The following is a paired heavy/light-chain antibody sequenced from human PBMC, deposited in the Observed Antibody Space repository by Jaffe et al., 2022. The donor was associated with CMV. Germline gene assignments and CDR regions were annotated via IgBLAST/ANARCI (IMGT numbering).Heavy chain of an antibody. J-gene: IGHJ4*02. V-gene: IGHV3-23*01. CDR2: SSGSIYST. D-gene: IGHD1-26*01. Sequence: EVQLLESGGGLVQPGGSLRLSCAASGFTFSINGMSWVRQAPGKGLEWVAASSGSIYSTNYADSVKGRFTISRDNSKNTLYLQMNSLRPEDTAVYYCAKSQEGATPFDYWGQGTLVTVSS. CDR1: GFTFSING. CDR3: AKSQEGATPFDY.
Light chain of an antibody. CDR1: QRINSW. Sequence: DIQMTQSPSTLSASVGDRVTITCRASQRINSWLAWYQQKPGKAPKLLIYKAGSLEKGVPSRFSGSGSGTEFTLTISSLQPDDFATYCCQQYDSYPWTFGQGTKVEIK. V-gene: IGKV1-5*03. CDR2: KAG. CDR3: QQYDSYPWT. J-gene: IGKJ1*01.